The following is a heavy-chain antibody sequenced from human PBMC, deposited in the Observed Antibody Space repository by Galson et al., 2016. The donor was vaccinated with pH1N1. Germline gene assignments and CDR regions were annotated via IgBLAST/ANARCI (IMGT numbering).Heavy chain of an antibody. CDR1: GFTFSETW. Sequence: SLRLSCAASGFTFSETWMNWFRQAPGKGLEWVANIKKDGSEKNYVDSVKGRFTISRDNAKTSLYLQMNNLRADDTALYYCAAGWGWLGDYWGQGTLVTVSS. CDR3: AAGWGWLGDY. V-gene: IGHV3-7*01. D-gene: IGHD6-19*01. J-gene: IGHJ4*02. CDR2: IKKDGSEK.